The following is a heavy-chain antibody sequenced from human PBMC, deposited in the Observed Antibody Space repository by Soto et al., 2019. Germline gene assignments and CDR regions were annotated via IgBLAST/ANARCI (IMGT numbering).Heavy chain of an antibody. D-gene: IGHD3-10*01. V-gene: IGHV4-59*01. CDR2: VHNSGTT. Sequence: QVHLQESGPGLVKPSETLSLTCTVSGGSISIYYWNWIRQPPGKGLEWIGYVHNSGTTSYNPSLASRVTISLDTSKNQFSLRLTSVTAADTAVYYCARRWSGTDYWGQGTLVTVSS. J-gene: IGHJ4*02. CDR3: ARRWSGTDY. CDR1: GGSISIYY.